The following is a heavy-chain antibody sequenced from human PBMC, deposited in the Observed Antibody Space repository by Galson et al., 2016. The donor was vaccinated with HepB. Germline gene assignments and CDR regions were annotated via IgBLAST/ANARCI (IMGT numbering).Heavy chain of an antibody. J-gene: IGHJ4*02. Sequence: SLRLSCAVSGFAVRSNFMAWARQAPGKGLEWVSLIYSGGSTYYADSVGGRFTISRDISKNTLFLEMLNLRAEDTAVYYCARVQTFYDYTWGTSRPRYFDYWGQGTLVTVSS. V-gene: IGHV3-53*01. CDR2: IYSGGST. CDR1: GFAVRSNF. D-gene: IGHD3-16*02. CDR3: ARVQTFYDYTWGTSRPRYFDY.